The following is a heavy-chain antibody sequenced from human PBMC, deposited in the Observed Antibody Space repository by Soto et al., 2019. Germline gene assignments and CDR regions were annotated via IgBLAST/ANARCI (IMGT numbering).Heavy chain of an antibody. CDR2: ISAHNGNT. J-gene: IGHJ4*02. Sequence: QVHLVQSGAEVKKPGASVKVSCKGSGYAFTTYGITWVRQAPGQGLEWMGWISAHNGNTNYAQKLQGSVTVTRDTSTSTAYIDLRTRRTDDTAVYYCARGRYGDYWGQGALVTVSS. V-gene: IGHV1-18*01. D-gene: IGHD1-1*01. CDR3: ARGRYGDY. CDR1: GYAFTTYG.